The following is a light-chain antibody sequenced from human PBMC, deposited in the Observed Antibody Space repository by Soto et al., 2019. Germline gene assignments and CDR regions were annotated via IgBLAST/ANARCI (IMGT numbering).Light chain of an antibody. Sequence: QSALTQPPSASGSPGQSVTISCTGASSDVGGYNYVSWYQQYPGTAPKLIIYEVNRRPSGVPDRFSGSKSGNTASLTVSGLQAEDEADYYCSSFAGRNKLIFGGGTKVTVL. J-gene: IGLJ2*01. CDR1: SSDVGGYNY. V-gene: IGLV2-8*01. CDR2: EVN. CDR3: SSFAGRNKLI.